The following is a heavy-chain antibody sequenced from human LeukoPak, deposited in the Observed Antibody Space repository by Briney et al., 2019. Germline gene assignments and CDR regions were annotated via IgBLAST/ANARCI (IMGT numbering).Heavy chain of an antibody. CDR3: AKVFSAWGPLDY. CDR1: GFTFSSYG. Sequence: GRSLRLSCAASGFTFSSYGIHWVRQAPGKGLEWVAFISYDGSNKNYADSVKGRFTISRDNSRNTVYLQMNSLRPEDTAVYNCAKVFSAWGPLDYWGQGTLVTVSS. CDR2: ISYDGSNK. V-gene: IGHV3-30*18. J-gene: IGHJ4*02. D-gene: IGHD6-19*01.